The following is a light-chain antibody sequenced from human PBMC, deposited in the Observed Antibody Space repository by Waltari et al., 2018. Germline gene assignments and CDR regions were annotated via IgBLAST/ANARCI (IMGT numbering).Light chain of an antibody. V-gene: IGLV2-14*03. J-gene: IGLJ2*01. CDR1: RSDIGYYNF. CDR3: ASYTSANTVL. Sequence: QSGLTQPASVSGSPGQSITISCTGTRSDIGYYNFVSWYQQHPGKAPKLVLFDFSRWPSGVSHRFSGSKSGNTASLTISGLQAEDEAAYYCASYTSANTVLFGGGTKVTVL. CDR2: DFS.